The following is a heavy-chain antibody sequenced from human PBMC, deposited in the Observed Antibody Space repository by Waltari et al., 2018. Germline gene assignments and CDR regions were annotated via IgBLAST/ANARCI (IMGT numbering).Heavy chain of an antibody. D-gene: IGHD5-18*01. CDR2: IYYSGST. CDR3: ARRRGGYSYGHYYFDY. CDR1: GGSISSSSYY. Sequence: QLQLQESGPGLVKPSETLSLTCTVSGGSISSSSYYWGWIRQPPGKGLEWIGSIYYSGSTYDNPSLKSRVTISVDTSKNQFSLKLSSVTAADTAVYYCARRRGGYSYGHYYFDYWGQGTLVIVSS. V-gene: IGHV4-39*01. J-gene: IGHJ4*02.